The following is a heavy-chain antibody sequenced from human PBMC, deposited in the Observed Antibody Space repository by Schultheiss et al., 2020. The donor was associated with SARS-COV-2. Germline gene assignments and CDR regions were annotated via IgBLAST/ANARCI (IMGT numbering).Heavy chain of an antibody. CDR2: ISYDGSNK. Sequence: GGSLRLSCSASGFTFSSYPMHWVRQAPGKGLEWVAVISYDGSNKYYADSVKGRFTISRDNSKNTLYLQMNSLRAEDTAVYYCARSGTLYNWFDPWGQGTLVTVSS. D-gene: IGHD1-1*01. CDR3: ARSGTLYNWFDP. J-gene: IGHJ5*02. CDR1: GFTFSSYP. V-gene: IGHV3-30-3*01.